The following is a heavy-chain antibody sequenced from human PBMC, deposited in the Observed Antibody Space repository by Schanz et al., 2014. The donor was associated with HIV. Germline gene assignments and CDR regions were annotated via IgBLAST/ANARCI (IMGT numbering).Heavy chain of an antibody. V-gene: IGHV1-69*01. J-gene: IGHJ3*02. CDR2: IIPIFGTT. D-gene: IGHD6-6*01. CDR1: GGTFSSYA. CDR3: ARGLKDSSSSEAFHI. Sequence: QVQLVQSGAEGRKPGASVKVSCKASGGTFSSYAISWVRQAPGQGLEWMGGIIPIFGTTNYAQKFQGRVTITADESTSTAYMELSSLRSDDTAMYYCARGLKDSSSSEAFHIWGQGTMVTVSS.